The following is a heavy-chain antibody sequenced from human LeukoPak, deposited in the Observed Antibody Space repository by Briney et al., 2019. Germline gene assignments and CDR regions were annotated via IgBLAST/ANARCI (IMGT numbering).Heavy chain of an antibody. CDR2: INPKNAGT. J-gene: IGHJ6*03. D-gene: IGHD2-8*01. V-gene: IGHV1-2*02. CDR3: ARDRPRKMAQTYYYYYMDV. CDR1: GYTFTGHY. Sequence: ASVKVSCKASGYTFTGHYMHWVRQAPGQGLEWMGWINPKNAGTNFAQMFQGRVTMTRDTSISTVYMELSRLRSDDTALYYCARDRPRKMAQTYYYYYMDVWGKGTTVTISS.